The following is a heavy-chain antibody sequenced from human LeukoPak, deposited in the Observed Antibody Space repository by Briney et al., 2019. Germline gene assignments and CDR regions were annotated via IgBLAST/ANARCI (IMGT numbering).Heavy chain of an antibody. D-gene: IGHD2-15*01. J-gene: IGHJ4*02. CDR2: ISGSGGST. V-gene: IGHV3-23*01. CDR1: GGSISSSSYY. Sequence: PSETLSLTCTVSGGSISSSSYYWGWIRQPPGKGLEWVSAISGSGGSTDYADSVKGRFTISSDNSKNTLYLKMNSLRAEDTAVYYCAKFAQRYCSGGSCHPFDYWGQGTLVTVSS. CDR3: AKFAQRYCSGGSCHPFDY.